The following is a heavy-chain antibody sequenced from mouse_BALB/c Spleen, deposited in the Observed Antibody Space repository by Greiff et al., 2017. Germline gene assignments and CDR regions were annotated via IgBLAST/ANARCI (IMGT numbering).Heavy chain of an antibody. D-gene: IGHD2-1*01. Sequence: VQLQQPGAELVKPGASVKLSCKASGYTFTSYWVHWVKQRPGQGLEWIGEINPSNGRTNYNEKFKSKATLTVDKSSSTAYMQLSSLTSEDSAVYYCARSTPEAWFAYWGQGTLVTVSA. CDR2: INPSNGRT. CDR3: ARSTPEAWFAY. V-gene: IGHV1S81*02. CDR1: GYTFTSYW. J-gene: IGHJ3*01.